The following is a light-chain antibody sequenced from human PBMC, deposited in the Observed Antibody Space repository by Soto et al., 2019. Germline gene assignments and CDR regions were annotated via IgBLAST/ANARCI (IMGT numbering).Light chain of an antibody. CDR2: KNN. V-gene: IGLV1-44*01. CDR1: TSNIGVNT. Sequence: QSVLTQPPSASGTPGQSVAISCLGSTSNIGVNTVDWYQQVPGTAPKLLMYKNNQRPSGVPDRFSGSKSGTSASLAISGLQSEDEADYYCSTWDDSLNGMIFGGGTKLTVL. CDR3: STWDDSLNGMI. J-gene: IGLJ2*01.